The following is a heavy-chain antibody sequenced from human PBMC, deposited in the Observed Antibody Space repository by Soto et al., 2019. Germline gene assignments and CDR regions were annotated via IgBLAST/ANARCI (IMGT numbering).Heavy chain of an antibody. D-gene: IGHD1-26*01. J-gene: IGHJ4*02. Sequence: QVQLVQSGPEVKKPGASVKVSCKGSGYTFSNYGVTWVRQAPGQGLERLGWVSAYNRNTDYAQKFEDRATMTIDKSTNTAYLELRGLTPDDTAVYYCARERRWEPLLYWGQGTL. CDR2: VSAYNRNT. CDR1: GYTFSNYG. V-gene: IGHV1-18*01. CDR3: ARERRWEPLLY.